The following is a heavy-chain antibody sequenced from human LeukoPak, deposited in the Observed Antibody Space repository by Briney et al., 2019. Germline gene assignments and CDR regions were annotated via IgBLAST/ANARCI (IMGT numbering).Heavy chain of an antibody. V-gene: IGHV5-51*01. J-gene: IGHJ4*02. CDR2: IYPGDFDT. D-gene: IGHD3-22*01. CDR1: GYSFTNYW. Sequence: GESLKISCKGSGYSFTNYWIGWVRQMPGKGLEWVAIIYPGDFDTRYSPSFQGRVTISADKSIITAYLQWSSLEASDTAMYYCARHQRYSIGFPRLDYWGQGTLVTVSS. CDR3: ARHQRYSIGFPRLDY.